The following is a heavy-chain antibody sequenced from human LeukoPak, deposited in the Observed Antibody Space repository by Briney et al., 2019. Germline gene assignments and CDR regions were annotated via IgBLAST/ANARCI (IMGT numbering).Heavy chain of an antibody. J-gene: IGHJ4*02. Sequence: GGSLRLSCAASGFTFNNYGMHWVRQAPGKGLEWVAVIATDGRDKKYADSVKGRFTISRDNSKNTLYLEMNSLRPEDTAVYHCAKDSKVAAAGYFFDYWGQGTLVTASS. V-gene: IGHV3-30*18. CDR2: IATDGRDK. CDR1: GFTFNNYG. D-gene: IGHD6-13*01. CDR3: AKDSKVAAAGYFFDY.